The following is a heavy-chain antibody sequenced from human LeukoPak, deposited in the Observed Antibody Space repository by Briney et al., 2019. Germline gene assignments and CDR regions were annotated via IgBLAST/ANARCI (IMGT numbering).Heavy chain of an antibody. Sequence: GGSLRLSCAASGFTFSDYGMDWVRQAPGKGLEWVSFIRFDGTAQYYADSVKGRFTISRDNSKNTLYLQVNNVRPDDTAVYYCARGNSNGFDVWGQGTMVTVSS. J-gene: IGHJ3*01. CDR1: GFTFSDYG. D-gene: IGHD1-7*01. CDR3: ARGNSNGFDV. CDR2: IRFDGTAQ. V-gene: IGHV3-30*02.